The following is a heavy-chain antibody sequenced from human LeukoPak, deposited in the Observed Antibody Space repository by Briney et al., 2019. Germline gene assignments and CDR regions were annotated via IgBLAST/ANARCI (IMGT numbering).Heavy chain of an antibody. CDR1: GFTFGDYA. D-gene: IGHD2-8*01. Sequence: GGSLRLSCTASGFTFGDYAMNWVRQAPGKGLEWVASIRSKAYGGTTEYAASVKGRFTISRDDSKSIAYLQMNSLKTEDTAVYYCSRISAPKRPNNYYYYMDVWGKGTTVTISS. CDR3: SRISAPKRPNNYYYYMDV. CDR2: IRSKAYGGTT. V-gene: IGHV3-49*04. J-gene: IGHJ6*03.